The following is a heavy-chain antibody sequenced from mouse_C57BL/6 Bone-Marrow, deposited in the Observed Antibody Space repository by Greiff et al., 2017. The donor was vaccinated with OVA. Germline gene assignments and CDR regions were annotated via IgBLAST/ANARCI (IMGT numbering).Heavy chain of an antibody. CDR1: GYSFTDYN. J-gene: IGHJ2*01. V-gene: IGHV1-39*01. CDR3: ARQRLLPYFYY. D-gene: IGHD1-1*01. Sequence: EVKLVESGPALVKPGASVKISCKASGYSFTDYNMNWVKQSNGKSLEWIGVINPNYGTTSYNQKLKGKATLTVDHSTSTAYLTITRLTSEDSAVYYCARQRLLPYFYYWGQGTTLTVSS. CDR2: INPNYGTT.